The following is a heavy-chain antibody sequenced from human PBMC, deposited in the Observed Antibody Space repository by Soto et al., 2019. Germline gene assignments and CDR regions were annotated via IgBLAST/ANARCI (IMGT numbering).Heavy chain of an antibody. J-gene: IGHJ3*02. D-gene: IGHD2-2*01. CDR3: AKRKRSCNSASCYDGAFDI. CDR2: ISGSGGST. Sequence: GGSLRLSCAASGFTFSTYSMSWVRQAPGEGLDWVSDISGSGGSTYYPDSVKGRFTISRDNSKNTLYLQVNSLTAEDTAVYYCAKRKRSCNSASCYDGAFDIWGQGTKVTVSS. V-gene: IGHV3-23*01. CDR1: GFTFSTYS.